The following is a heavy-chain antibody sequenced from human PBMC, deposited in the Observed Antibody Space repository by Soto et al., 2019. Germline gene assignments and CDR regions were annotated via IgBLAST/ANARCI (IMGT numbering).Heavy chain of an antibody. Sequence: EVQLVGSGGGLVQPGGSLRLSCAASGFTFSSSWMHWVRQSPGGGLVWVSRIKPDGTYTTYADSVKGRFTISRDNAKNTLSLQMNSLTAEDTAVYYCAGGGSGYYNLWGQGTLVTVSS. V-gene: IGHV3-74*01. CDR2: IKPDGTYT. CDR1: GFTFSSSW. J-gene: IGHJ5*02. D-gene: IGHD3-22*01. CDR3: AGGGSGYYNL.